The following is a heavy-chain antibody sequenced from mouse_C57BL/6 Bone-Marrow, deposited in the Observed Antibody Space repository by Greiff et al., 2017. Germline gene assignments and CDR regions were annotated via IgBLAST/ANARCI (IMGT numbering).Heavy chain of an antibody. J-gene: IGHJ3*01. V-gene: IGHV14-4*01. Sequence: VQLQQSGAELVRPGASVKLSCTASGFNIKDDYMHWVKQRPEQGLEWIGWIDPENGDTEYASKFQGKATITVDTSSNTAYLQLSSLTSEDTAVYYCTTGLLAYWGQGTLGTVSA. CDR2: IDPENGDT. D-gene: IGHD3-1*01. CDR1: GFNIKDDY. CDR3: TTGLLAY.